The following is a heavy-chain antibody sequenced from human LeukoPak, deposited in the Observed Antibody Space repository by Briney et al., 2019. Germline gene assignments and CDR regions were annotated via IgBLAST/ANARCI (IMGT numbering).Heavy chain of an antibody. D-gene: IGHD1-1*01. CDR2: ISYDGSNK. Sequence: PGGSLRLSCAASGFTFSSYGMHWVRQAPGKGLEWVAVISYDGSNKYYADSVKGRFTISRDNSKNTLYLQMNSLRAEDTAVYYCAKELYSWGPFDYWGQGTLVTVSS. V-gene: IGHV3-30*18. J-gene: IGHJ4*02. CDR3: AKELYSWGPFDY. CDR1: GFTFSSYG.